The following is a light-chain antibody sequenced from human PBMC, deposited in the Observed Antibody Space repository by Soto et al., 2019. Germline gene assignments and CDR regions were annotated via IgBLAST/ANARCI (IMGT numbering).Light chain of an antibody. CDR3: QQYGSSPYT. CDR2: GAS. Sequence: EIVLTQSPGTLSLSPGERATLSCRASQSVTSNYLAWYQQKPGQAPRLLIYGASSRATGIPDRFSGSGSGTDFTLAITRPEPEDLAVYYCQQYGSSPYTFGQGTKLEIK. J-gene: IGKJ2*01. CDR1: QSVTSNY. V-gene: IGKV3-20*01.